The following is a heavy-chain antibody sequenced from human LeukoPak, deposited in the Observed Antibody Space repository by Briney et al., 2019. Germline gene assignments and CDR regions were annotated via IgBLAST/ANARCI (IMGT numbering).Heavy chain of an antibody. CDR1: GGSFSGYY. V-gene: IGHV4-34*01. Sequence: PSGTLSPTCAVYGGSFSGYYWSWIRQPPGKGLEWIGEINHSGSTNYNPSLKSRVTISVDTSKNQFSLKLSSVTAADTAVYYCAREYCSGGSCYVYFDYWGQGTLVTVSS. CDR2: INHSGST. D-gene: IGHD2-15*01. CDR3: AREYCSGGSCYVYFDY. J-gene: IGHJ4*02.